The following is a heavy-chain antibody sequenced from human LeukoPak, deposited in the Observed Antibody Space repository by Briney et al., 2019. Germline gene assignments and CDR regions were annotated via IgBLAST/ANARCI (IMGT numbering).Heavy chain of an antibody. CDR2: ISSSGSTI. J-gene: IGHJ6*02. D-gene: IGHD6-19*01. CDR1: GFTFSDYY. V-gene: IGHV3-11*01. CDR3: ARDARYSSGWYSGMDV. Sequence: PGGSLRLSCAASGFTFSDYYMRWIRQAPGKGLEWVPYISSSGSTIYYADSVKGRFTISRDNAKNSLYLQMNSLRAEDTAVYYCARDARYSSGWYSGMDVWAKGPRSPSP.